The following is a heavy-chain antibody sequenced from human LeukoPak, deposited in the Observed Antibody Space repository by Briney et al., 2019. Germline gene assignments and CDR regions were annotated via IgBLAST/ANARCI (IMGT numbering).Heavy chain of an antibody. V-gene: IGHV3-30*18. CDR2: ISYDGSNK. CDR3: AKDRGVADY. Sequence: EWVAVISYDGSNKYYADSVKGRFTISRDNSKNTLYLQMNSLRAEDTAVYYCAKDRGVADYWGQGTLVTVSS. J-gene: IGHJ4*02. D-gene: IGHD3-10*01.